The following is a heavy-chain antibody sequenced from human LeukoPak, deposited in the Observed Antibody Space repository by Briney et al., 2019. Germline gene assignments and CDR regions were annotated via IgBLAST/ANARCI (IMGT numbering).Heavy chain of an antibody. Sequence: PSETLSLTCTVSGGSISSYYWSWIRQPPGKGLEYIGYIYYSGSTYYNPSLKSRVTISVDTSKNQFSLKLSSVTAADTAVYYCARAIGDIVVVPAAMDSNYLFDYWGQGTLVTVSS. J-gene: IGHJ4*02. V-gene: IGHV4-59*12. CDR2: IYYSGST. CDR3: ARAIGDIVVVPAAMDSNYLFDY. D-gene: IGHD2-2*01. CDR1: GGSISSYY.